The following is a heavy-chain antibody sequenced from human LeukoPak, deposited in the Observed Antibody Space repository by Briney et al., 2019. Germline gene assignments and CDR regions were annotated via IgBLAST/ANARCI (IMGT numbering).Heavy chain of an antibody. Sequence: ASVRVSCTASGYTFTNYYMHWVRQAPGQGLEWMGIIDPSGGSTSYSQKFQGRVTMTRDTSTSTVYMELSSLRSEGTAVYYCARDNATTGPFDYWGQGTLVTVSS. J-gene: IGHJ4*02. V-gene: IGHV1-46*01. CDR2: IDPSGGST. CDR3: ARDNATTGPFDY. D-gene: IGHD1-1*01. CDR1: GYTFTNYY.